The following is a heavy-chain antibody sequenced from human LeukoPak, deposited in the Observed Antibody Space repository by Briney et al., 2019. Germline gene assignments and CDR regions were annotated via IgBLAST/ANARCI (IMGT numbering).Heavy chain of an antibody. V-gene: IGHV3-23*01. CDR3: AKDPDTLFSR. Sequence: GGSLRLSCAAPGFTFSSYSMNWVRQAPGKGLEWVSAISGSGGSTYYADSVKGRFTISRDNSKNTLYLQMNSLRAEDTAVYYCAKDPDTLFSRWGQGTLVTVSS. J-gene: IGHJ4*02. D-gene: IGHD5-18*01. CDR1: GFTFSSYS. CDR2: ISGSGGST.